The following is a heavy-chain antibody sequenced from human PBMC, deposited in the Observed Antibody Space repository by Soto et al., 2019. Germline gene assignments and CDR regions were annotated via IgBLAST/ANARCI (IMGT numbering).Heavy chain of an antibody. CDR3: ARAVVPAAHPVPYYYYYYGMDV. V-gene: IGHV4-30-4*08. Sequence: PSETLSLTCTVSGGSISSGGYYWSWIRQHPGKGLEWIGYIYYSGSTYYNPSLKSRVTISVDTSKNQFSLKLSSVTAADTAVYYCARAVVPAAHPVPYYYYYYGMDVWGQGTTVTVSS. J-gene: IGHJ6*02. CDR2: IYYSGST. CDR1: GGSISSGGYY. D-gene: IGHD2-2*01.